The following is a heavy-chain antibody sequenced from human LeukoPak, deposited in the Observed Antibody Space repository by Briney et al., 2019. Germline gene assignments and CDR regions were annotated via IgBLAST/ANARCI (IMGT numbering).Heavy chain of an antibody. Sequence: SETLSLTCTVSGGSISSYYWSWIRQPPGKGLEWIGYIYYSGSTNYNPSLKSRVTISVDTSKNQFSLKLSSVTAADTAVYYCARGDSYGNYNWFDPWGQGTLVTVSS. J-gene: IGHJ5*02. CDR1: GGSISSYY. CDR2: IYYSGST. V-gene: IGHV4-59*12. CDR3: ARGDSYGNYNWFDP. D-gene: IGHD5-18*01.